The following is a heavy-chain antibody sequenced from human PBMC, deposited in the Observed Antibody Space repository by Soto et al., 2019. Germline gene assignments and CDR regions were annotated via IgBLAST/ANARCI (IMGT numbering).Heavy chain of an antibody. V-gene: IGHV1-46*01. J-gene: IGHJ4*02. Sequence: SVKDSCKASGYTFTSYYMHWGRQAPGQGLEWMGIINPSGGSTNYAQKFQGRVTMTRDTSTSTVYMELSSLRSEDTAVYCCARGVYNSGGTLDYWGQGTLVTVS. D-gene: IGHD6-19*01. CDR2: INPSGGST. CDR1: GYTFTSYY. CDR3: ARGVYNSGGTLDY.